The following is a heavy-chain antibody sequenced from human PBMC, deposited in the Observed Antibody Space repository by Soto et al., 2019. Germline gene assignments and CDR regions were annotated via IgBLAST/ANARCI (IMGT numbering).Heavy chain of an antibody. Sequence: GGSLRLSCAASGFTFSSYAMHWVRQAPGKGLEWVAVISYDGSNKYYADSVKGRFTISRDNSKNTLYLQMNSLRAEDTAVYYCARDLDYYDSSGYPYLLDYWGQGTLVTVSS. CDR2: ISYDGSNK. CDR1: GFTFSSYA. D-gene: IGHD3-22*01. V-gene: IGHV3-30-3*01. CDR3: ARDLDYYDSSGYPYLLDY. J-gene: IGHJ4*02.